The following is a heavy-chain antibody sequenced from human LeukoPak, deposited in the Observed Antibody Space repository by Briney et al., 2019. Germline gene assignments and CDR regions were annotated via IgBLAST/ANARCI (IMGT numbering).Heavy chain of an antibody. CDR1: GFTFSSYW. J-gene: IGHJ4*02. V-gene: IGHV3-74*01. D-gene: IGHD2/OR15-2a*01. CDR2: INSGGSST. Sequence: GGSLRLSCAASGFTFSSYWMHWVRQAPGKGLVWVSRINSGGSSTNYADSVKGRFTISRDNAKNTLYLQMNSLRAEETAVYYCARGDFYAGGCDYWGQGTLVAVSS. CDR3: ARGDFYAGGCDY.